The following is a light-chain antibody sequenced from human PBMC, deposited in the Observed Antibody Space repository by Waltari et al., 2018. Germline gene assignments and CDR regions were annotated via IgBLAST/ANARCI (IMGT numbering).Light chain of an antibody. V-gene: IGLV1-40*01. Sequence: QSVLTQPPSVSGTPGQRVTISCSGSTSNIGAGPDVHWYQHLPGTAPKLLIYGKNHRPSGVPDRFSGSKSGTSASLAITGLQADDEADYFCQSFDNMLSGGVVFGGGTKLAVL. CDR1: TSNIGAGPD. J-gene: IGLJ2*01. CDR2: GKN. CDR3: QSFDNMLSGGVV.